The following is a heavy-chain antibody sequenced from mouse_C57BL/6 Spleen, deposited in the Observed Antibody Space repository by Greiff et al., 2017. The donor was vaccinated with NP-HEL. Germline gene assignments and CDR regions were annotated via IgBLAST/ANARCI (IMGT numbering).Heavy chain of an antibody. CDR2: INPGSGGT. CDR3: ARYPLYREGAMDY. D-gene: IGHD2-12*01. J-gene: IGHJ4*01. CDR1: GYAFTNYL. Sequence: VQVVESGAELVRPGTSVKVSCKASGYAFTNYLIEWVKQRPGQGLEWIGVINPGSGGTNYNEKFKGKATLTADKSSSTAYMQLSSLTSEDSAVYFCARYPLYREGAMDYWGQGTSVTVSS. V-gene: IGHV1-54*01.